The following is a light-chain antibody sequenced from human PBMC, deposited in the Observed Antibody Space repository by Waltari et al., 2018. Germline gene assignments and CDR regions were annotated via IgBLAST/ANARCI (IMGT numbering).Light chain of an antibody. CDR3: QQLNSYPRT. J-gene: IGKJ1*01. Sequence: IQLTQFQFFLSAFLRFRVTITCRSSQGISSYLACDQQKPGKAPKLLIYAASTLQSGVPSRFSGSGSGTEFTLTISSLQPEDFATYYCQQLNSYPRTFGQGTKVEIK. CDR2: AAS. V-gene: IGKV1-9*01. CDR1: QGISSY.